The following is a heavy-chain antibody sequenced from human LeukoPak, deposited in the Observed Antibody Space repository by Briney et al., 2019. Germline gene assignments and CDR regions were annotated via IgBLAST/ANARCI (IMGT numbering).Heavy chain of an antibody. Sequence: KPSETLSLTCTVSGGSISSYYWSWIRQPPGKGLEWIGYIYYSGSTKYNPSLKSRVTISVDTSKNQFSLKLSSVAAADTAVYYCARATSGIAAAGQLYFDYWGQGTLVTVSS. J-gene: IGHJ4*02. CDR2: IYYSGST. CDR1: GGSISSYY. CDR3: ARATSGIAAAGQLYFDY. V-gene: IGHV4-59*01. D-gene: IGHD6-13*01.